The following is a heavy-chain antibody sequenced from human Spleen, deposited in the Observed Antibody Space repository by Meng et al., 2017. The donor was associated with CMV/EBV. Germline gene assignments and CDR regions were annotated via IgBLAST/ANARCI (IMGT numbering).Heavy chain of an antibody. J-gene: IGHJ5*02. CDR3: ARGRTLVAAITYNWFDP. V-gene: IGHV4-34*01. D-gene: IGHD2-15*01. Sequence: GSLRLSCAVYGGSFSGYYWSWIRQPPGKGLEWIGEINHSGSTNYNPSLKSRVTISIDTSKNQISLKLSSATAADTAVYYCARGRTLVAAITYNWFDPWGQGTLVTVSS. CDR1: GGSFSGYY. CDR2: INHSGST.